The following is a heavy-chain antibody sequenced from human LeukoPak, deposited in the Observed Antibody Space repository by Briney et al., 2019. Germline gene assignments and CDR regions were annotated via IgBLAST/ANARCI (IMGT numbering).Heavy chain of an antibody. D-gene: IGHD2-15*01. V-gene: IGHV3-33*01. CDR3: VRDLGYCSGGSCYSRYYYGMDV. Sequence: GGSLRLSCAASGFTFSSYGMHWVRQAPGKGLEWVAVIWYDGSNKYYADSVKGRFTISRDNSKNTLYLQMNSLRAEDTAVYCCVRDLGYCSGGSCYSRYYYGMDVWGKGTTVTVSS. J-gene: IGHJ6*04. CDR2: IWYDGSNK. CDR1: GFTFSSYG.